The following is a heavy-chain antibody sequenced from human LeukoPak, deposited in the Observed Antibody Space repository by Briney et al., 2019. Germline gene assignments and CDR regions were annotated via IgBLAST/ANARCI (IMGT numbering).Heavy chain of an antibody. CDR2: ISAYNGNT. J-gene: IGHJ4*02. Sequence: ASVKVSCKASGGTFSSYAISWVRQAPGQGLEWMGWISAYNGNTNYAQKLQGRVTMTTDTSTSTAYMELRSLRSDDTAVYYCARVPGYGDYVDYWGQGTLVTVSS. V-gene: IGHV1-18*01. CDR3: ARVPGYGDYVDY. CDR1: GGTFSSYA. D-gene: IGHD4-17*01.